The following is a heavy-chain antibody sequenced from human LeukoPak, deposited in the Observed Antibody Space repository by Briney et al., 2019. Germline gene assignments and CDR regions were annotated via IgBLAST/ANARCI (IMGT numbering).Heavy chain of an antibody. Sequence: GGSLRLSCAASGFTFSSYAMSWVRQAPGKGLEWVSAISGSGGSTYYADSVKDRFTISRDNSKNTLYLQMNSLRAEDTAVYYCAKRNIAAAGRGIDYWGQGTLVTVSS. V-gene: IGHV3-23*01. D-gene: IGHD6-13*01. J-gene: IGHJ4*02. CDR3: AKRNIAAAGRGIDY. CDR1: GFTFSSYA. CDR2: ISGSGGST.